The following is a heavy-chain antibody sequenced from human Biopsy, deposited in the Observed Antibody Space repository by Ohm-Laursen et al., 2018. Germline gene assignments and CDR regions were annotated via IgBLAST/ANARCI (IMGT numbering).Heavy chain of an antibody. D-gene: IGHD3-16*01. CDR3: ARDSRGGHLNTTLITGKNLDS. Sequence: SSVKVSCKASGATFSSIGITWVRQAPGQGLEWMGGIIPIFGIINHAQKFQGRVTISADESTTTAYMELGSLRSEDPAVYFCARDSRGGHLNTTLITGKNLDSWGQGILVTVSS. CDR2: IIPIFGII. J-gene: IGHJ4*02. CDR1: GATFSSIG. V-gene: IGHV1-69*01.